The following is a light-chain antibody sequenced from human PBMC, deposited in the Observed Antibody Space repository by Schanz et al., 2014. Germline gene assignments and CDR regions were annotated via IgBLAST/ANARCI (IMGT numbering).Light chain of an antibody. CDR3: VLYMGSGPWV. CDR1: SGSVSTSDY. J-gene: IGLJ3*02. V-gene: IGLV8-61*01. Sequence: QAVVTQEPSFSVSPGGTVTLTCALSSGSVSTSDYPSWYQQTPGQAPRTLIYSTNTRSSGVPDRFSGSILGNKAALTITGAQADDESDYYCVLYMGSGPWVFGGGTKLTVL. CDR2: STN.